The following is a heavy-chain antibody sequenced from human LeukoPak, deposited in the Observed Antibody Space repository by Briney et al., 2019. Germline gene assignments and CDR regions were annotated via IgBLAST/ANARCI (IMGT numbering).Heavy chain of an antibody. CDR2: IYYSGST. Sequence: PSETLSLTCTVSGGSISSSSYYWGWIRQPPGKGLEWIGSIYYSGSTYYNPSLKSRVTISVDTSKNQFSLKLSSVTAADTAVYYCARLWLQRSIAYFDYWGQGTLVTVSS. CDR3: ARLWLQRSIAYFDY. V-gene: IGHV4-39*01. J-gene: IGHJ4*02. D-gene: IGHD5-24*01. CDR1: GGSISSSSYY.